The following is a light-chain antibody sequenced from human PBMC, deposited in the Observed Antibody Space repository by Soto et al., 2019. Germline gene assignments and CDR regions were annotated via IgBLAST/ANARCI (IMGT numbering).Light chain of an antibody. Sequence: EIVLTQSPATLSLSPGERATLSCRASQSVSSYLAWYQQRPGQAPRLLIYDASNRATGIPARFSGSGSGTDFTITISSLEPEDFALYYCHQRSNWPVTFGQGTKVEI. V-gene: IGKV3-11*01. CDR1: QSVSSY. CDR3: HQRSNWPVT. J-gene: IGKJ1*01. CDR2: DAS.